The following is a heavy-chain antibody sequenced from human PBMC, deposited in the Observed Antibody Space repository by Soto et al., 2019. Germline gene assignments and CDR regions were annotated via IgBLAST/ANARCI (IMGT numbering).Heavy chain of an antibody. Sequence: GGSLRLSCAASGFTFSSYAMHWVRQAPGKGLEWVAVISYDGSNKYYADSVKGRFTISRDNSKNTLHLQMNSLRAEDTAVYYCARDLYSYGTYYYYGMDVWGQGTTVTVSS. CDR1: GFTFSSYA. CDR2: ISYDGSNK. D-gene: IGHD5-18*01. J-gene: IGHJ6*02. V-gene: IGHV3-30-3*01. CDR3: ARDLYSYGTYYYYGMDV.